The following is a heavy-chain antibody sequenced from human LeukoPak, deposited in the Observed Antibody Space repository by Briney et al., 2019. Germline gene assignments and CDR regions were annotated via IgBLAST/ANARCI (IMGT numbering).Heavy chain of an antibody. CDR2: IDYSGTT. CDR3: ASINTAMVTGIDY. V-gene: IGHV4-39*07. Sequence: SETLSLTCTVSGGSIRDSSYYWGWIRQPPGKGLEWIGSIDYSGTTYYDPSLNPSLKSRVTISVDTSKNQFSLKLSSVTAADTAVYYCASINTAMVTGIDYWGQGTLVTVSS. CDR1: GGSIRDSSYY. J-gene: IGHJ4*02. D-gene: IGHD5-18*01.